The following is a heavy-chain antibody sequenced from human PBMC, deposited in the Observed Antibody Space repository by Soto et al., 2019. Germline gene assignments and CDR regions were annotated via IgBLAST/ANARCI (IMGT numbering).Heavy chain of an antibody. Sequence: PGGSLRLSCAASGFTCSSYDMSWVRQAPGKGLEWVSTILVSGSTHYPDSVQGRFTISRDNSKNTVFLHMNTLTAGDTAVYYCAKATAAAGGAFDICGQGTMVTVSS. CDR1: GFTCSSYD. CDR2: ILVSGST. J-gene: IGHJ3*02. D-gene: IGHD1-1*01. V-gene: IGHV3-23*01. CDR3: AKATAAAGGAFDI.